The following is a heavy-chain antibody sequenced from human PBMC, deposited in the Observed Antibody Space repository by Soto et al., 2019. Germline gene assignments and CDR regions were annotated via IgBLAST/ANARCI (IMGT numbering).Heavy chain of an antibody. J-gene: IGHJ5*02. CDR1: GGSFSGYY. V-gene: IGHV4-34*01. CDR2: INHSGST. CDR3: ARCPEIAAAGTSLENWFDP. D-gene: IGHD6-13*01. Sequence: SETLSLTCAVYGGSFSGYYWSWIRQPPGKGLEWIGEINHSGSTNYNPSLKSRVTISVDTSKNQFSLKLSSVTAADTAVYYCARCPEIAAAGTSLENWFDPWGQGTLVTVSS.